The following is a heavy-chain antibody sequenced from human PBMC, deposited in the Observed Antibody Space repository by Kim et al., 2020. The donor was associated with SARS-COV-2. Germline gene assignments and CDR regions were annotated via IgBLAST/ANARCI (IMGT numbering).Heavy chain of an antibody. Sequence: GGSLRLSCAASGFTFSDYYMTWIRQAPGKGLEWISYINSGGSTVYYADSVKGRFIISRDNTKNSLYLQMNSLRAEDTAVYFCARGGALNVLRFLEWSKDYDYHAMDVWGQGTTVTVSS. CDR3: ARGGALNVLRFLEWSKDYDYHAMDV. J-gene: IGHJ6*02. CDR2: INSGGSTV. D-gene: IGHD3-3*01. V-gene: IGHV3-11*01. CDR1: GFTFSDYY.